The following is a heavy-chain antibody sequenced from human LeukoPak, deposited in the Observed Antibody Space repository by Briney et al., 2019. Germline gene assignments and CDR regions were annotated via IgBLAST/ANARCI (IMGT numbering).Heavy chain of an antibody. CDR1: GYTFTSYG. D-gene: IGHD1-26*01. Sequence: ASVKVSCKASGYTFTSYGISWVRQAPGQGLEWMGWISAYNGNTNYAQKLQGRVTMTTDTSTSTAYMELGSLRSDDTAVYYCASIDPSSGSYADAFDIWGQGTMVTVSS. CDR2: ISAYNGNT. CDR3: ASIDPSSGSYADAFDI. V-gene: IGHV1-18*01. J-gene: IGHJ3*02.